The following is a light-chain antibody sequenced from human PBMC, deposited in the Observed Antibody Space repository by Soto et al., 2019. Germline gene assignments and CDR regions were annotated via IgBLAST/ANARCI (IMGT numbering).Light chain of an antibody. Sequence: QSVLTQPPSASGTPGQRVTISCSGSSSNIGSNSVSWYQHLPGAAPKLLIYTNNQRPSGVPDRFSGSKSGTSASLAITGLQSDDEADYYCAAWDDSLSGHVVFGGGTKLTVL. V-gene: IGLV1-44*01. CDR1: SSNIGSNS. CDR3: AAWDDSLSGHVV. CDR2: TNN. J-gene: IGLJ2*01.